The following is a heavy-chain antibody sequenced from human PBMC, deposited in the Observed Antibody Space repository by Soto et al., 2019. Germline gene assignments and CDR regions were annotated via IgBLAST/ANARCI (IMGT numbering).Heavy chain of an antibody. Sequence: QVQLVQSGAEVKKPGAAVKVSCKASGYSFIAHYMHWVRQAPGQGLEWMGWINPNSGDTKYAANFQARVSMTRDTSISTAYLELTSLRSDDTAIYYCAKALKSGGDWGQGTLVTVSS. CDR1: GYSFIAHY. J-gene: IGHJ4*01. CDR2: INPNSGDT. CDR3: AKALKSGGD. V-gene: IGHV1-2*02. D-gene: IGHD3-10*01.